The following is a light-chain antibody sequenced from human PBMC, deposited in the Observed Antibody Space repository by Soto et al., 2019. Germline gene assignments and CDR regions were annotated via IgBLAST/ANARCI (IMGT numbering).Light chain of an antibody. Sequence: QSALTQPRSVSGSPGQSVTISCTGTSSDVGAYNFVSWYQQHPGKAPKLMTYDVNKRPSGVPDRFSGSKSGNTASLTIFGLQAEDEADYYCCSYAGSYTYVFGTGTKLTVL. V-gene: IGLV2-11*01. CDR1: SSDVGAYNF. CDR2: DVN. CDR3: CSYAGSYTYV. J-gene: IGLJ1*01.